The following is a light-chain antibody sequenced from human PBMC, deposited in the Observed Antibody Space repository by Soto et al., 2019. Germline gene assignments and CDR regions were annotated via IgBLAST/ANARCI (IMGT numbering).Light chain of an antibody. CDR3: QQYNTWPPT. Sequence: ITQTPSSFSVSQGHGPTLSCRASQTVNNNVAWYQLKDGQVPRLLIYGASTRATDIPARFSGSGSGTEFTLTISSLQSEDFADYNCQQYNTWPPTLGQGTKVDIK. CDR2: GAS. V-gene: IGKV3-15*01. J-gene: IGKJ1*01. CDR1: QTVNNN.